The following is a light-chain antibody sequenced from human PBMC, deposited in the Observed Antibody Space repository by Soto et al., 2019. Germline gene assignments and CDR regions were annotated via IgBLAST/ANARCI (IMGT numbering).Light chain of an antibody. CDR1: SSDVGGYNY. Sequence: QSALTQPASVSGSPGQSITISCTGTSSDVGGYNYVSWYQQHPGKAPKLMIYDVSNRPSGVSNRFSGSKSGNMASLTISGLQAEDEADYYCSSYTSSSPRVFGGGTKVTVL. CDR2: DVS. CDR3: SSYTSSSPRV. V-gene: IGLV2-14*01. J-gene: IGLJ3*02.